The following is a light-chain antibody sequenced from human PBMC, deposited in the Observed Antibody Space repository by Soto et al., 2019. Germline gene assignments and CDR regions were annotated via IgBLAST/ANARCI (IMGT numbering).Light chain of an antibody. Sequence: QLVLTQPPSVSGAPGQRVTISCTGSSSNIGAGYDVHWYQQLPGTAPKLLIYGNSNRPSGVPDRFSGSNSGNTATLTINRVEAGDEADYYCQVWDTSNDHQLLGGGTKLTVL. V-gene: IGLV1-40*01. CDR3: QVWDTSNDHQL. CDR1: SSNIGAGYD. J-gene: IGLJ2*01. CDR2: GNS.